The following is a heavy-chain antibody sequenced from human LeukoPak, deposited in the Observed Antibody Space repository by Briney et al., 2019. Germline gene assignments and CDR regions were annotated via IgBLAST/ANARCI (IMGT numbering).Heavy chain of an antibody. CDR3: ARDLHSSGYLGY. J-gene: IGHJ4*02. D-gene: IGHD3-22*01. V-gene: IGHV1-2*06. CDR2: INPNSGGT. CDR1: GYTFTGCY. Sequence: ASVKVSCKASGYTFTGCYMHWVRQAPGQGLEWMGRINPNSGGTNYAQKFQGRVTMTRDTSISTAYMELSRLRSDDTAVYYCARDLHSSGYLGYWGQGTLVTVSS.